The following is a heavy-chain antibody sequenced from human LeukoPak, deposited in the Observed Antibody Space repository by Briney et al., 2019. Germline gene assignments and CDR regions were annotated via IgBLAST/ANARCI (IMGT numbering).Heavy chain of an antibody. J-gene: IGHJ6*03. CDR3: ARVNDFWSGYKAYMDV. CDR2: IYYSGST. Sequence: KPSETLSLTCTVSGGSISSSSYYWGWIRQPPGKGLEWIGSIYYSGSTYYNPSLKSRVTISVDTSKNQFSLKLSSVTAADTAVYYCARVNDFWSGYKAYMDVWGKGTTVTVSS. D-gene: IGHD3-3*01. V-gene: IGHV4-39*01. CDR1: GGSISSSSYY.